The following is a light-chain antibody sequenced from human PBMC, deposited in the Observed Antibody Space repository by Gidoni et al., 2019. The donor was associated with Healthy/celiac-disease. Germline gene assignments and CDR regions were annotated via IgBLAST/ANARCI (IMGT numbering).Light chain of an antibody. CDR3: MQALQISIT. Sequence: DIVMTQSPLFLPVTPGEPASISCRSSQSLLHSNGYNYLDWYLQKPGQSPQLLIYLGSNRASGVPDRFSGSGSGTDFTLKISRVEAEDVGVYYCMQALQISITFGQGTRLEIK. J-gene: IGKJ5*01. CDR1: QSLLHSNGYNY. CDR2: LGS. V-gene: IGKV2-28*01.